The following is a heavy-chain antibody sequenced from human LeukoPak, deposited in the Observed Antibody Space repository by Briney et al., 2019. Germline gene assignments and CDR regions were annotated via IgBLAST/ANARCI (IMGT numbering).Heavy chain of an antibody. Sequence: GGSLRLSCAASGFTFSSYSMNWVRRAPGKGLEWVSSISSSSSYIYYADSVKGRLTISRDNAKNSLYLQMNSLRAEDTAVYYCARELLDYYYMDVWGKGTTVTVSS. V-gene: IGHV3-21*01. CDR3: ARELLDYYYMDV. CDR2: ISSSSSYI. J-gene: IGHJ6*03. CDR1: GFTFSSYS. D-gene: IGHD2-15*01.